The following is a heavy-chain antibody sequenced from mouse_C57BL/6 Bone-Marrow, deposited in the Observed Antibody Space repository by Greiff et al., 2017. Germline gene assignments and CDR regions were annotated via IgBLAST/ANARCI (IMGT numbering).Heavy chain of an antibody. CDR2: ISSGSSTI. J-gene: IGHJ4*01. CDR1: GFTFSDYG. CDR3: ARPGSYAVDY. Sequence: EVHLVESGGGLVKPGGSLKLSCAASGFTFSDYGMHWVRQAPGKGLEWVAYISSGSSTIYYADTVKGRVTFSSDNAKNTLLLQMTSMRSEDTAMYYCARPGSYAVDYWGQGTSVTVSS. V-gene: IGHV5-17*01.